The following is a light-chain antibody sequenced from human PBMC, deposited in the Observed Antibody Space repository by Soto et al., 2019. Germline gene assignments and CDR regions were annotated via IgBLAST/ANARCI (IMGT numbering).Light chain of an antibody. CDR2: EVS. CDR3: SSYAGTPYV. CDR1: INDIGGYDF. V-gene: IGLV2-14*01. Sequence: QSVLTQPASVSGSPGQSITISCTGTINDIGGYDFVSWYQQHPGKAPKLIIFEVSNRPSGVSXXXXXSKSGDTASLTISGLRAEDEADYYCSSYAGTPYVFGTGTKVTVL. J-gene: IGLJ1*01.